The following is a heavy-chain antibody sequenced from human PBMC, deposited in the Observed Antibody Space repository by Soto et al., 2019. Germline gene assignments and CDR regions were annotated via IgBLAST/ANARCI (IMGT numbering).Heavy chain of an antibody. Sequence: QVPLVQSGAEVKKPGASVKVSCKASGYTFTSYGIIWVRQAPGQGLEWMGWISAYNGNTNYAQKLQGRVTMTTDTSTSTAYMELRSLRSDDTAVYYCAREISDGSGRTGYYGMDVWGQGTTVTVSS. CDR2: ISAYNGNT. CDR1: GYTFTSYG. J-gene: IGHJ6*02. D-gene: IGHD3-10*01. CDR3: AREISDGSGRTGYYGMDV. V-gene: IGHV1-18*01.